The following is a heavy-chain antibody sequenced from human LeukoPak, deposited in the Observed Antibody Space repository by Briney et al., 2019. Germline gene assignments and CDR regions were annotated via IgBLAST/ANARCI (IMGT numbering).Heavy chain of an antibody. D-gene: IGHD6-13*01. CDR3: ARGAYSSSWYNWFDP. V-gene: IGHV4-59*01. CDR2: IYYSGST. CDR1: GGSISSYY. Sequence: SETLSLTCTVSGGSISSYYWNWIRQPPGKGLEWIGYIYYSGSTNYNPSLKSRVTTSIDTSKNQFSLKLASVTAADTAVYYCARGAYSSSWYNWFDPWGQGTLVTVSS. J-gene: IGHJ5*02.